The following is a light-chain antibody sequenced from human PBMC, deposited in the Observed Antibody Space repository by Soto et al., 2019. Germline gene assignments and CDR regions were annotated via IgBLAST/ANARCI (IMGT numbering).Light chain of an antibody. J-gene: IGKJ1*01. CDR2: DAS. Sequence: IQLTQSPSSLSASVGDRVTITCRASQGIINYLAWYQQKPGKAPKFLIYDASTLQRGVSSRFSGSGFGTEFSLTINSLQPDDSGSYYCQYTRTFGQGTKVEVK. V-gene: IGKV1-9*01. CDR1: QGIINY. CDR3: QYTRT.